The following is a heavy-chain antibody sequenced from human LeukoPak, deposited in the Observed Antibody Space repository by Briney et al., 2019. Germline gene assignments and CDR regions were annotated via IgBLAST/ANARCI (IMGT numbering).Heavy chain of an antibody. CDR3: ARHEIGPRDGYNPREFDY. V-gene: IGHV1-69*13. J-gene: IGHJ4*02. D-gene: IGHD5-24*01. CDR2: IIPIFGTA. Sequence: SVKVSCKASGYTFTSYGISWVRQAPGQGLEWMGGIIPIFGTANYAQKFQGRVTITADESTSTAYMELSSLRSEDTAVYYCARHEIGPRDGYNPREFDYWGQGTLVTVSS. CDR1: GYTFTSYG.